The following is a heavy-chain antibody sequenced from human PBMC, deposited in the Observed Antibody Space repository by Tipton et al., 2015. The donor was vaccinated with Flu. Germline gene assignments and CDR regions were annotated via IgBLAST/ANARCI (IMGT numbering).Heavy chain of an antibody. Sequence: VQLVQSGGGLIQPGGSLRLSCAASGFTVSSNYMSWVRQAPGKGLEWVSVIYSGGSTYYADSVKGRFTISRDNSKNTLYLQMNSLRAEDTAVYYCARGWGNYETFYFDYWGQGTLVTVSS. J-gene: IGHJ4*02. V-gene: IGHV3-53*01. D-gene: IGHD1-7*01. CDR3: ARGWGNYETFYFDY. CDR2: IYSGGST. CDR1: GFTVSSNY.